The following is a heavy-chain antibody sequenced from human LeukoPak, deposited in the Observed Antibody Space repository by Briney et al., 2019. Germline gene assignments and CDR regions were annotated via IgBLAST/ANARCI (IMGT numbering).Heavy chain of an antibody. CDR3: ARGGLGYCSSTSCYTNAFDI. Sequence: GGSLRLSCTASGFTFSNYGMHWVRQAPGKGLEWVAFIRYDGSNKYYADSVKGRFTISRDNAKNSLYLQMNSLRAEDTAVYYCARGGLGYCSSTSCYTNAFDIWGQGTMVTVSS. CDR1: GFTFSNYG. CDR2: IRYDGSNK. V-gene: IGHV3-30*02. J-gene: IGHJ3*02. D-gene: IGHD2-2*02.